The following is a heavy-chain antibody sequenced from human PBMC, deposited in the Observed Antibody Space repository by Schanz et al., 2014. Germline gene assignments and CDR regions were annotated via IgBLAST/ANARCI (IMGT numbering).Heavy chain of an antibody. Sequence: VQLVESGGGLAQPGGSLRLSCAASGITFSDYYMTWIRQAPGKGLEWVSDISDSGDSTHYADSVKGRFTISRDNAKNSLFLQMNSLRAEDTAVYYCAKDGRLPYYGTGSDFDYWGQGTLVAVSS. CDR2: ISDSGDST. J-gene: IGHJ4*02. D-gene: IGHD3-22*01. V-gene: IGHV3-11*01. CDR1: GITFSDYY. CDR3: AKDGRLPYYGTGSDFDY.